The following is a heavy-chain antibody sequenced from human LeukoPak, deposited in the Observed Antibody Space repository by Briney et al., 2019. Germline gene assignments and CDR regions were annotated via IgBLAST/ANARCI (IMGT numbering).Heavy chain of an antibody. CDR1: GGSISSGGYY. CDR3: ARGYCSGGSCYSGLFDY. D-gene: IGHD2-15*01. CDR2: IYYSGRT. Sequence: SGTLSLTCAVSGGSISSGGYYWSWIRQHPGKGLEWIGYIYYSGRTYYNPSLKSRVTISVDTSKNQFSLKLSSVTAADTAVYYCARGYCSGGSCYSGLFDYWGQGTLVTVSS. V-gene: IGHV4-31*11. J-gene: IGHJ4*02.